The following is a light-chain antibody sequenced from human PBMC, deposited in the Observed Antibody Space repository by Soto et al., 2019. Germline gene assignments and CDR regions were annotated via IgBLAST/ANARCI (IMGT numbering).Light chain of an antibody. V-gene: IGKV1-5*03. CDR1: QTISSW. CDR3: QHYNSYSEA. J-gene: IGKJ1*01. CDR2: KAS. Sequence: DIQMPQYPSTLSGSVGDRVTITCRASQTISSWLAWYQQKPGKAPKLLIYKASTLKSGVPSRFSGSGSGTEFTLTISSLQPDDFATYYCQHYNSYSEAFGQRTKVDIK.